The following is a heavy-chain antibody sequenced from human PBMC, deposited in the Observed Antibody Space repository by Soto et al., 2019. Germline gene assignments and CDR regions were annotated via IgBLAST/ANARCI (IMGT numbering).Heavy chain of an antibody. CDR3: ARDPDELRFLEWSQPHYYYYMDV. CDR1: GGTFSSYT. V-gene: IGHV1-69*04. CDR2: IIPILGIA. Sequence: GASVKVSCKASGGTFSSYTISWVRQAPGQGLEWMGRIIPILGIANYAQKFQGRVTITADKSTSTAYMELSSLRSEDTAVYYCARDPDELRFLEWSQPHYYYYMDVWGKGTTVTVSS. J-gene: IGHJ6*03. D-gene: IGHD3-3*01.